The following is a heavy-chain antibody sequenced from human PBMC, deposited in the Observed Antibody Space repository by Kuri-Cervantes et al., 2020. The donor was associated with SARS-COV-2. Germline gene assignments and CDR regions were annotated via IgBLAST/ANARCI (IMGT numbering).Heavy chain of an antibody. Sequence: SQTLSLTCAVYGGSFSGYCWSWLRQPPGKGLEWIGEINHSGSTNYNPSLKSRVTISVDTSKNQFSLKLSSVTAADTAVYYCARLVTTDYYYYYMDVWGKGTTVTVSS. V-gene: IGHV4-34*01. CDR2: INHSGST. J-gene: IGHJ6*03. CDR1: GGSFSGYC. D-gene: IGHD4-17*01. CDR3: ARLVTTDYYYYYMDV.